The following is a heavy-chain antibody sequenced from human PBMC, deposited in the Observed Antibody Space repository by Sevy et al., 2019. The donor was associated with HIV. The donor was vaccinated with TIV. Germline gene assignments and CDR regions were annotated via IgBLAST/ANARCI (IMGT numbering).Heavy chain of an antibody. V-gene: IGHV1-69*10. CDR2: ITPVLGIA. CDR3: ARGDRYYYYYMDV. Sequence: ASVKVSCKASGGTFSSYAISWVRQAPGQRLEWMGGITPVLGIANYAQKFQGRVTITADKSTSTVYMELSSLRSEDTAVYYCARGDRYYYYYMDVWGKGTTVTVSS. CDR1: GGTFSSYA. J-gene: IGHJ6*03.